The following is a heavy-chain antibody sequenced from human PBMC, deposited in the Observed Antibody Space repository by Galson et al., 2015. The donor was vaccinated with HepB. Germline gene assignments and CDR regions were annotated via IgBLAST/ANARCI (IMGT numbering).Heavy chain of an antibody. J-gene: IGHJ4*02. D-gene: IGHD6-19*01. Sequence: SLRLSCAASGFSFSDYAMRWVRQAPGKGLEWVSGISGSGSSINYADSVRGRFTISRDNSKNTVYLQMSSLRVEDTAVYYCVKAIPSGCFDYWGQGTLVTVSS. V-gene: IGHV3-23*01. CDR3: VKAIPSGCFDY. CDR2: ISGSGSSI. CDR1: GFSFSDYA.